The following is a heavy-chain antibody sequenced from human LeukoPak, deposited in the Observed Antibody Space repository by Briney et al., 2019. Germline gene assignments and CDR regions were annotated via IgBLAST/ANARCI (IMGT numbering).Heavy chain of an antibody. J-gene: IGHJ3*02. D-gene: IGHD2-2*02. V-gene: IGHV1-69*01. CDR1: GGTFSSYA. CDR3: ARDRVPSSNEYHLLYREDAFDI. CDR2: IIPIFGTA. Sequence: SVKVSCKASGGTFSSYAISWVRQAPGQGLEWMGGIIPIFGTANYAQKFQGRVTITADESTSTADMELSSLRSEDTAVYFCARDRVPSSNEYHLLYREDAFDIWGQGTMVTVSS.